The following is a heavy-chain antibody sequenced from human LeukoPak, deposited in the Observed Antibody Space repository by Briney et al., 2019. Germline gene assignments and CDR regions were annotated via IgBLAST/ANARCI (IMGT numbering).Heavy chain of an antibody. CDR2: ISSSSSYI. CDR3: ARAAGEMATIRY. V-gene: IGHV3-21*01. D-gene: IGHD5-24*01. J-gene: IGHJ4*02. Sequence: PGGSLRLSCAASGFTFSSYGMNWVRQAPGKGLEWVSSISSSSSYIYYADSVKGRFTISRDNAKNSLYLQMNSLRAEDTAVYYCARAAGEMATIRYWGQGTLVTVSS. CDR1: GFTFSSYG.